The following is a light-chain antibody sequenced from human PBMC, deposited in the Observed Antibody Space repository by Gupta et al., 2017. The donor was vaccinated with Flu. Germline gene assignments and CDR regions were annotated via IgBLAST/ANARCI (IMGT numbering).Light chain of an antibody. CDR1: QGGCDSSNKKNY. J-gene: IGKJ4*01. CDR2: RAS. V-gene: IGKV4-1*01. CDR3: QQDFGNPPT. Sequence: SQGERDANNCKSSQGGCDSSNKKNYLTWYQQKPGQPSKVLIYRASTREPGVPDRFSGRGSGIDFTLTISSLQAEDVAVYYCQQDFGNPPTFGWGTKVEI.